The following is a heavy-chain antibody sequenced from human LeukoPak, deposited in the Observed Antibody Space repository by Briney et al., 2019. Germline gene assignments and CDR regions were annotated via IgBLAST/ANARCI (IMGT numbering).Heavy chain of an antibody. V-gene: IGHV4-39*07. D-gene: IGHD3-16*02. CDR2: IYYSGST. J-gene: IGHJ3*02. CDR3: ARETQLRLGELSDQPNAFDI. Sequence: SETLSLTCTVSGGSISSSSYYWGWIRQPPGKGLEWIGSIYYSGSTYYNPSLKSRVTISVDTSKNQFSLKLSSVTAADTAVCYCARETQLRLGELSDQPNAFDIWGQGTMVTVSS. CDR1: GGSISSSSYY.